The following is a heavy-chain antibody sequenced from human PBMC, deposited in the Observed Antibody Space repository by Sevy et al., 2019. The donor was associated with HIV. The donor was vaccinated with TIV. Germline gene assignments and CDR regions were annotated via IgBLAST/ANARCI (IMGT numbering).Heavy chain of an antibody. CDR3: VRGYFGSGSYRLLY. J-gene: IGHJ4*02. Sequence: ASVKVSCKASGYSFTGFYIHWMRQAPGQGLEWMGWINPNNGDAKYAQKYQGRVTMTRDTSPTTTYMDLTSLRSDDTAMYYCVRGYFGSGSYRLLYWGQGAPVTVSS. CDR2: INPNNGDA. CDR1: GYSFTGFY. V-gene: IGHV1-2*02. D-gene: IGHD3-10*01.